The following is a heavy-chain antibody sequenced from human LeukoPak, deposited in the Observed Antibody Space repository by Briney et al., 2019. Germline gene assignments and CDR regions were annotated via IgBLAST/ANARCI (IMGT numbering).Heavy chain of an antibody. CDR1: GGTFSSYA. V-gene: IGHV1-69*13. Sequence: ASVKVSCKASGGTFSSYAISWVRQAPGQGLEWMGGIIPIFGTANYAQKFQGRVTITADESTSTAYMELSSLRSEDTAVYYCARDGAAADPINWFDPWGQGTLVTVSS. CDR2: IIPIFGTA. J-gene: IGHJ5*02. CDR3: ARDGAAADPINWFDP. D-gene: IGHD6-13*01.